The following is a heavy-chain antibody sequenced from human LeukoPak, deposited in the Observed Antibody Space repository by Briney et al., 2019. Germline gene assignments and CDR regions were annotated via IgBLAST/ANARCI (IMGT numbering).Heavy chain of an antibody. V-gene: IGHV4-39*01. Sequence: SETLSLTCTVSGGSVSSSIYYWGWIRQPPGKGLEWIGSIYYSGSTSYNPSLKSRVTISVDTSKNQFSLKLTSVTAADTAVYYCASRNDILTGYVFDFWGQGTLVGVSS. CDR3: ASRNDILTGYVFDF. CDR1: GGSVSSSIYY. CDR2: IYYSGST. D-gene: IGHD3-9*01. J-gene: IGHJ4*02.